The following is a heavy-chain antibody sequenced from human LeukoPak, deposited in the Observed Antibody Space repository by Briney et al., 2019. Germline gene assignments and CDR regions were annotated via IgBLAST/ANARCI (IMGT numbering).Heavy chain of an antibody. V-gene: IGHV3-15*01. J-gene: IGHJ6*03. CDR3: TTPRFGCTNGICYTEYYYYYMDV. CDR2: IKSKFDGGTT. Sequence: PGGSLRLSCEASGSTFNNAWMSWVRQAPGKGLEWVGRIKSKFDGGTTDYAAPVKGRFSISRDDSKNTLYLEMNSLKTEDTAVYYCTTPRFGCTNGICYTEYYYYYMDVWGKGTTVTVSS. CDR1: GSTFNNAW. D-gene: IGHD2-8*01.